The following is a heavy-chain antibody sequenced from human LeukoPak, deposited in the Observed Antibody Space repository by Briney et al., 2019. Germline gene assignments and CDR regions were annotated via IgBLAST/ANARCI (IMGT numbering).Heavy chain of an antibody. CDR3: ARDDYGDDNWFDP. J-gene: IGHJ5*02. CDR1: GFTFSSYA. Sequence: GGSLRLSCAASGFTFSSYAMSWVRQAPGKGLEWVSAISGSGASTYYADSVKGRFTISRDNSKNTLNLQMVSLRAEDTAVYYCARDDYGDDNWFDPWGQGTLVTVSS. CDR2: ISGSGAST. V-gene: IGHV3-23*01. D-gene: IGHD4-17*01.